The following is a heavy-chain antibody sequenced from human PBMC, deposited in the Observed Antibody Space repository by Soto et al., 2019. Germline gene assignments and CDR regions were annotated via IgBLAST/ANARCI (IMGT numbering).Heavy chain of an antibody. J-gene: IGHJ5*02. Sequence: QVQLVQSGAEVKKPGSSVKVSCKASGRTFSSYAISWVRQAPGQGLEWMGGIIPIFGTANYAQKFQGRVTITADKSTSTAYMELSSLRSEDTAVYYCARDASLAAAGTTPLGPWGQGTLVTVSS. D-gene: IGHD6-13*01. CDR3: ARDASLAAAGTTPLGP. CDR2: IIPIFGTA. V-gene: IGHV1-69*06. CDR1: GRTFSSYA.